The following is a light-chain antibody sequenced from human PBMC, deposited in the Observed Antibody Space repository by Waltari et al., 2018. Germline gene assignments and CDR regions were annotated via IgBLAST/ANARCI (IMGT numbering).Light chain of an antibody. CDR3: QQGYNMPLT. CDR1: KAISNN. J-gene: IGKJ4*01. Sequence: IQLTQSPSSLSASVGDRVTITCQASKAISNNLAWYQQKSGKVPSLLIYKASTLQPGVPSRFSGSGSGTDFTLTISSLQPEDFATYYCQQGYNMPLTFGGGTKVEIK. CDR2: KAS. V-gene: IGKV1-6*01.